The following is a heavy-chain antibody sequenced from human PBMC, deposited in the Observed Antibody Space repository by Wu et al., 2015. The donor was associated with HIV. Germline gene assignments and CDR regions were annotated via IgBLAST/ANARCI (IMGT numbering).Heavy chain of an antibody. V-gene: IGHV1-69*12. CDR3: ARAGNWFLEWPWGLVDP. CDR1: GGTFSSYA. J-gene: IGHJ5*02. Sequence: QVQLVQSGAEVKKPGSSVKVSCKASGGTFSSYAISWVRQAPGQGLEWMGGIIPILGTANYAQKFQGRVTITADESTSTAYMELSSLRSEDTAVYYCARAGNWFLEWPWGLVDPWGQGTLVTVSS. CDR2: IIPILGTA. D-gene: IGHD3-3*01.